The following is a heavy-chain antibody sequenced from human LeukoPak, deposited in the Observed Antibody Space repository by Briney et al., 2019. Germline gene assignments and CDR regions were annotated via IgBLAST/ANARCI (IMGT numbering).Heavy chain of an antibody. CDR2: VYYSGAT. CDR3: ARTYGSGSYWFDP. CDR1: GDSIY. J-gene: IGHJ5*02. D-gene: IGHD3-10*01. V-gene: IGHV4-59*01. Sequence: SETLSLTCSVSGDSIYWSWVRQSPGKGLQWIGTVYYSGATNYNPSLASRVTMPLDMSKSQFSLKLSSVTAADTAVYYCARTYGSGSYWFDPWGQGTLVTVSS.